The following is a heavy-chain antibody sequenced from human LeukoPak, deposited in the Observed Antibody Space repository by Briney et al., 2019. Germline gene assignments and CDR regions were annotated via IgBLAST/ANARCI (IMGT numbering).Heavy chain of an antibody. CDR3: ARDSSGSYYFHY. V-gene: IGHV3-30-3*01. Sequence: GRSLRLSCAASGFTFSSYAMHWVRQAPGKGLEWVAVISYDGSNKYYADSVKGRFTISRDNSKNTLYLQMNSLRAEDTAVYYCARDSSGSYYFHYWRQGTLVTVPS. J-gene: IGHJ4*02. D-gene: IGHD1-26*01. CDR1: GFTFSSYA. CDR2: ISYDGSNK.